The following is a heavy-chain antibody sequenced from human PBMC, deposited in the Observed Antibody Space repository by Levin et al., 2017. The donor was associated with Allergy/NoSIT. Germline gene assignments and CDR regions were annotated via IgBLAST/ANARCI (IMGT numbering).Heavy chain of an antibody. V-gene: IGHV1-2*02. CDR2: ITPKSGGT. CDR1: GYTFTDHY. D-gene: IGHD2-21*02. CDR3: TRESDRHDY. J-gene: IGHJ4*02. Sequence: TGGSLRLSCKASGYTFTDHYMHWVRQAPGQGFEWMGWITPKSGGTHYAQKFQGRVTMTRDTSINTAYMELTSLTSDDTAVYYCTRESDRHDYWGQGTLVTVSS.